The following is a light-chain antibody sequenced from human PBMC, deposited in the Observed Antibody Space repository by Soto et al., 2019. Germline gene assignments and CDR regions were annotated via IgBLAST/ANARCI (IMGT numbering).Light chain of an antibody. CDR2: QDS. CDR3: RAWDSSTHVV. CDR1: KLGDKY. V-gene: IGLV3-1*01. J-gene: IGLJ2*01. Sequence: SYELTQPPSVSVSPGQTASITCSGDKLGDKYACWYQQKPGQSPVLVIYQDSKRPSGIPERFSGSNSGNTATLTISGTQAMDEADYYCRAWDSSTHVVFGGGTKVTVL.